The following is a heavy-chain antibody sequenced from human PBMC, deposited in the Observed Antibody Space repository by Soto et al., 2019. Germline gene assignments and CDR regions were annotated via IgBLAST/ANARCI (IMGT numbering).Heavy chain of an antibody. CDR1: AFTFSSYS. CDR3: ARDRTGLRVGYYGMDV. CDR2: ISSSSSYI. J-gene: IGHJ6*02. Sequence: EVQLVESGGGLVTPGVSLRLSCAASAFTFSSYSMNWVRQAPGKGLEWVSSISSSSSYIYYADSVKGRFTISRDNAKNXLFVQMTSLTAEDTAVYYCARDRTGLRVGYYGMDVWGQGTTVTVSS. D-gene: IGHD4-17*01. V-gene: IGHV3-21*01.